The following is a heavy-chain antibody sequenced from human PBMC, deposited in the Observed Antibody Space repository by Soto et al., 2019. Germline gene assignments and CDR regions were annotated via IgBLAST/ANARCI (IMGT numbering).Heavy chain of an antibody. V-gene: IGHV3-74*01. D-gene: IGHD4-17*01. Sequence: GGSLRLSCAASGFTFSSYWMHWVRQAPGKGLVWVSRINSDGSSTSYADSVKGRFTISRDNAKNTLYLQMNSLRAEDTAVYYCASGGGYGDYYYYYGMDVWGQGTTVTVSS. CDR1: GFTFSSYW. CDR3: ASGGGYGDYYYYYGMDV. CDR2: INSDGSST. J-gene: IGHJ6*02.